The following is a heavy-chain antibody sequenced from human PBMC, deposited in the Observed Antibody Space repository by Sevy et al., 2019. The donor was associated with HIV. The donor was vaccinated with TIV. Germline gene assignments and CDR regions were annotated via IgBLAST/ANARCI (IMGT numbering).Heavy chain of an antibody. D-gene: IGHD5-12*01. Sequence: GGSLRLSCAASGFTLSDYYMTWIRQAPGKGLEWLSYISSSGSTISYADSVKGRFTISRDNAKNSLYLQMNSLRAEDTAVYYCARARGYSGYDWGNWFDPWGQGTLVTVSS. CDR2: ISSSGSTI. CDR1: GFTLSDYY. CDR3: ARARGYSGYDWGNWFDP. V-gene: IGHV3-11*04. J-gene: IGHJ5*02.